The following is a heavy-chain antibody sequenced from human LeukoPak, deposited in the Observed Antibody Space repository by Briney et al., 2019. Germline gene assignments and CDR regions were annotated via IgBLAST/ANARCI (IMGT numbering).Heavy chain of an antibody. Sequence: TSETLSLTCTVSGGSISSYYWSWIRQPPGKGLEWIGYIYYSGSTNYNPSLKSRVTISVDTSKNQSSLKLSSVTAADTAVYYCARHVGYSSSSPFDYWGQGTLVTVSS. J-gene: IGHJ4*02. CDR3: ARHVGYSSSSPFDY. CDR2: IYYSGST. V-gene: IGHV4-59*08. D-gene: IGHD6-6*01. CDR1: GGSISSYY.